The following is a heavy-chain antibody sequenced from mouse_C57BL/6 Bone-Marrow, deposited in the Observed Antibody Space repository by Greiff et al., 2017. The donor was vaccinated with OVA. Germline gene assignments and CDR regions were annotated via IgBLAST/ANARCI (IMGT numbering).Heavy chain of an antibody. D-gene: IGHD1-1*01. V-gene: IGHV1-82*01. CDR3: ARNSSYNWYFDV. J-gene: IGHJ1*03. CDR1: GYAFSSSW. Sequence: VKLQESGPELVKPGASVKISCKASGYAFSSSWMNWVKQRPGKGLEWIGRIYPGDGDTNYNGKFKGKATLTADKSSSTAYMQLSSLTSEDSAVYFCARNSSYNWYFDVWGTGTTVTVSS. CDR2: IYPGDGDT.